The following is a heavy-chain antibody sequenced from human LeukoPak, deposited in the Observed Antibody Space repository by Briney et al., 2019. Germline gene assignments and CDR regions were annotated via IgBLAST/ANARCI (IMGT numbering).Heavy chain of an antibody. D-gene: IGHD3-10*01. V-gene: IGHV1-18*01. Sequence: ASVKVSCKASGYTFTSYGISWVRQAPGQGLEWMGWISAYNGNTNYAQKLQGRVTMTTDTSTSTAYMELRSLRSDDTAVYYCARDTFEWFGDREDAFDIWGQGTMVTVSS. CDR2: ISAYNGNT. J-gene: IGHJ3*02. CDR1: GYTFTSYG. CDR3: ARDTFEWFGDREDAFDI.